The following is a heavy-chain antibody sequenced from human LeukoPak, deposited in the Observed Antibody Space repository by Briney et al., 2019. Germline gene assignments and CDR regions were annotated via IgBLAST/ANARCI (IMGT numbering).Heavy chain of an antibody. Sequence: GESLKTSCKGSGYSFTSYWIGWVRQMPGKGLGLRGIIYPGCWYTRYSPSFQGPVTISHDNSISTAYLQWSSLKASPTAMYYCARHLGGRYFDWLAYFDYWGQGALVTVSS. CDR2: IYPGCWYT. V-gene: IGHV5-51*01. D-gene: IGHD3-9*01. J-gene: IGHJ4*02. CDR3: ARHLGGRYFDWLAYFDY. CDR1: GYSFTSYW.